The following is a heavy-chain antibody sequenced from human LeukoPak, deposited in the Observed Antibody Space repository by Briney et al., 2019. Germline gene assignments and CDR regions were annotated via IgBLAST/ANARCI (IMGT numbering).Heavy chain of an antibody. CDR2: SRNRANSYST. V-gene: IGHV3-72*01. CDR1: GFTFSDHY. CDR3: ARGRDSSSSGLFYYYYGMDV. D-gene: IGHD6-6*01. J-gene: IGHJ6*02. Sequence: GALRLSCAASGFTFSDHYMDWVRQAAGKGLEWVGRSRNRANSYSTDYAASVRGRFTISRDNAKNSLYLQMNSLRAEDTAVYYCARGRDSSSSGLFYYYYGMDVWGQGTTVTVSS.